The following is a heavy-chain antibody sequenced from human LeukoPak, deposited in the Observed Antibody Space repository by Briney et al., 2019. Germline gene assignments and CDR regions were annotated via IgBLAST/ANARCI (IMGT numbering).Heavy chain of an antibody. CDR2: TYYRSKWSN. V-gene: IGHV6-1*01. CDR1: GDSVSSNTVT. Sequence: SQTLSLTCAISGDSVSSNTVTWTWIRQSPSRGLEWLGRTYYRSKWSNDYAVFVKSRITINPGTSKNQFSLQLNSVTPEDTAVYYCARVTSGVFGFWGQGTLVTVSS. J-gene: IGHJ4*02. D-gene: IGHD2-15*01. CDR3: ARVTSGVFGF.